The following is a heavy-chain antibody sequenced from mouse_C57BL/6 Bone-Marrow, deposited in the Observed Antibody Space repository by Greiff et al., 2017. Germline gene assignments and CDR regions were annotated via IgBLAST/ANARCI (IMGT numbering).Heavy chain of an antibody. Sequence: QVQLQQSGAELVMPGASVKLSCKASGYTFTSYWMHWVKQRPGQGLEWIGEIDPSDSYTNYNQKFKGKSTLTVDKSSSTAYMQLSSLTSEDSAVYDCAREFYYAMDYWGQGTSVTVSS. CDR3: AREFYYAMDY. V-gene: IGHV1-69*01. J-gene: IGHJ4*01. CDR1: GYTFTSYW. CDR2: IDPSDSYT.